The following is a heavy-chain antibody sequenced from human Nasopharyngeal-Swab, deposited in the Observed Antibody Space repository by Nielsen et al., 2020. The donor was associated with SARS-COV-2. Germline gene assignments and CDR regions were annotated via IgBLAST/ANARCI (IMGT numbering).Heavy chain of an antibody. CDR1: GGTFSSYA. CDR3: ARGGGGSGSRYYYYYYVDV. Sequence: ASVKVSCKASGGTFSSYAISWVRQAPGQGLEWMGWISAYNGNTNYAQKLQGRVTMTTDTSTSTAYMELRGLRSDDTAVYYCARGGGGSGSRYYYYYYVDVWGKGTTVTVSS. V-gene: IGHV1-18*01. D-gene: IGHD3-10*01. J-gene: IGHJ6*03. CDR2: ISAYNGNT.